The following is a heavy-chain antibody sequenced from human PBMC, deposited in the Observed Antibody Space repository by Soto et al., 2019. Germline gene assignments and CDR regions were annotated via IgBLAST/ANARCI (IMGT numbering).Heavy chain of an antibody. D-gene: IGHD3-10*01. CDR2: IIPLFGTP. CDR1: GGIFSTYA. V-gene: IGHV1-69*01. Sequence: QVQLVQSGAEVKKPGSSVKVSCKASGGIFSTYAISWLRQAPGQGLEWMGGIIPLFGTPNYAQRFQGRVTITADEPTSTAYMERSRLRSEDTAVYYCARDRDDYGSGNYYNRIDFWGQGTLVTVSS. CDR3: ARDRDDYGSGNYYNRIDF. J-gene: IGHJ4*02.